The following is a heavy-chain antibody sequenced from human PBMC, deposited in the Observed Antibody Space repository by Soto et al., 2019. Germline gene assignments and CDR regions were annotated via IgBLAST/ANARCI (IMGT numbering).Heavy chain of an antibody. CDR3: ARGGDFWSGYPPNWFDP. J-gene: IGHJ5*02. CDR2: INSDGSST. Sequence: GGSLRLSCAASGFTFSSYWMHWVRQAPGKGLVWVSRINSDGSSTSYADSVKGRFTISRDNAKKTLYLQMNSLRAEDTAVYYCARGGDFWSGYPPNWFDPWGQGTLVTVSS. D-gene: IGHD3-3*01. V-gene: IGHV3-74*01. CDR1: GFTFSSYW.